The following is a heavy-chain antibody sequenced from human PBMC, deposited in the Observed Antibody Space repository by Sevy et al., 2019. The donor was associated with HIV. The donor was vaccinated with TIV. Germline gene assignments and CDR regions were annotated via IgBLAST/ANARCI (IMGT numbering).Heavy chain of an antibody. J-gene: IGHJ3*02. Sequence: GGSLRLSCAASGFTSSSYWMHWVRQAPGKGLVWVSRINSDGSSTSYADSVKGRFTISRDNAKNTLYLQMNSLRAEDTAVYYCARNQKAGTIAFDIWGQGTMVTVSS. CDR1: GFTSSSYW. D-gene: IGHD6-19*01. V-gene: IGHV3-74*01. CDR3: ARNQKAGTIAFDI. CDR2: INSDGSST.